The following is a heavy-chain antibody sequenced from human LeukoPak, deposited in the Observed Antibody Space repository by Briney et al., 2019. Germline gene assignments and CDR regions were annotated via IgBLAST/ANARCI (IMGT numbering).Heavy chain of an antibody. D-gene: IGHD1-26*01. CDR1: GGSISSYY. J-gene: IGHJ6*03. CDR2: IYTTGST. Sequence: SETLSLTCTVSGGSISSYYWSWIRQPAGKGLEWIGRIYTTGSTSYNPSLKSRVTMSVDTSKRQISLNLSSVTAADTAVYYCARDFTDTGSSLVYYYYYYMDAWGKGITVTVSS. CDR3: ARDFTDTGSSLVYYYYYYMDA. V-gene: IGHV4-4*07.